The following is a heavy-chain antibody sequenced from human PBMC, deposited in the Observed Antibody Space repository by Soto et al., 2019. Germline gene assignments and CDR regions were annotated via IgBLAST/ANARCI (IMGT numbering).Heavy chain of an antibody. D-gene: IGHD3-9*01. CDR2: IYWADSK. CDR3: AHKGPEDWPLDD. V-gene: IGHV2-5*02. J-gene: IGHJ4*02. Sequence: QITLKESGPTLVRPTQTLTLTCAFSGFSLSTSGVGVGWIRQPPGKALEWLAVIYWADSKHYSPSLRSRLTITKDTSKNQVVLTMTNMDPMDTGTYCYAHKGPEDWPLDDWGQGTLVTVSS. CDR1: GFSLSTSGVG.